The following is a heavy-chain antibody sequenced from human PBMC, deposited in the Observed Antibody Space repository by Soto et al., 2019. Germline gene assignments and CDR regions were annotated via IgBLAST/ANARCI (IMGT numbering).Heavy chain of an antibody. V-gene: IGHV1-69*06. CDR1: GGTFSSYA. CDR2: IIPIFGTA. D-gene: IGHD3-22*01. Sequence: GASVKVSCKASGGTFSSYAISWVRQAPGQGLEWMGGIIPIFGTANYAQKFQGRVTITADKSMSTAYMELSSLRSEDTAVYYCARVRDYYDSSGYFDYWGQGTLVTVSS. CDR3: ARVRDYYDSSGYFDY. J-gene: IGHJ4*02.